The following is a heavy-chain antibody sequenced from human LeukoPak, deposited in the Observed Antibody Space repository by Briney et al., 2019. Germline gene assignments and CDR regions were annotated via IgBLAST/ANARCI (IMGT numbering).Heavy chain of an antibody. V-gene: IGHV3-30*03. CDR1: GFTFSSYG. D-gene: IGHD6-19*01. CDR3: ASYSGWDTYYFDY. CDR2: ISYDGSNK. J-gene: IGHJ4*02. Sequence: GGSLRLSCAASGFTFSSYGMHWVRQAPGKGLEWVAVISYDGSNKYYADSVKGRFTISRDNSKNTLYLQMNSLRAEDTAVYYCASYSGWDTYYFDYWGQGTLVTVSS.